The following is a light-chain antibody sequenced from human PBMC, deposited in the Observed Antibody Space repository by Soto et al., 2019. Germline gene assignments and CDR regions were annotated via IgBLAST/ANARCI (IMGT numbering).Light chain of an antibody. V-gene: IGKV3D-20*01. CDR1: QSINSNY. Sequence: EIVLTQSPATLSLSPGERATLSCGASQSINSNYLAWYQQKPGLAPRLVIYDTSRRAPGIPDRLTASGSGTDFTLTIGRLEPEDSAIYYCQQYGSSPTFGQGTRLEIK. CDR2: DTS. J-gene: IGKJ5*01. CDR3: QQYGSSPT.